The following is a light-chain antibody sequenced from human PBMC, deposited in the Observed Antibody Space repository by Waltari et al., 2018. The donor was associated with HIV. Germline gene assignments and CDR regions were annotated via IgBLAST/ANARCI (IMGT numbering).Light chain of an antibody. V-gene: IGLV2-11*01. J-gene: IGLJ1*01. CDR1: SSAVGGNNS. CDR2: DAS. Sequence: QSALTHPRSVSGSPGQAATVSRTGNSSAVGGNNSVSWYQQHPGKAPNLLMHDASKWPSGVPDRFSGSKSGNTASLTISGLRADDEADYYCCSYGGTYNVFGTGTKVTIL. CDR3: CSYGGTYNV.